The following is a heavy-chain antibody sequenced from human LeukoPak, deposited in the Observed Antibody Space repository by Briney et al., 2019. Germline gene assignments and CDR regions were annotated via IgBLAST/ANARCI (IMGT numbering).Heavy chain of an antibody. Sequence: TSETLSLTCTVSGGSISSSSYYWGWIRQPPGKGLEWIGSIYYSGNTYYNPSLKSRVTISVDTSKNQFSLKLSSVTAADTAVYYCARRGYSYGPDYWGQGTLVTVSS. CDR3: ARRGYSYGPDY. CDR2: IYYSGNT. V-gene: IGHV4-39*01. CDR1: GGSISSSSYY. D-gene: IGHD5-18*01. J-gene: IGHJ4*02.